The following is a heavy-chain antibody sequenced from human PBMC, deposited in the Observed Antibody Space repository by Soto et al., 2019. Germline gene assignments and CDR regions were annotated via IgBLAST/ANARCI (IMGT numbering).Heavy chain of an antibody. CDR3: ARPKTYYYDSDTYYLNGFDY. D-gene: IGHD3-22*01. CDR1: GGTFSNHA. J-gene: IGHJ4*02. V-gene: IGHV1-69*13. Sequence: SVKVSCKASGGTFSNHAISGVRQSPVQWLDWMGVIIPILGTIKYAQKFQGRVRITADESTSTAYMDLSSLTFEDTAVYYCARPKTYYYDSDTYYLNGFDYWGQGTRVTVSS. CDR2: IIPILGTI.